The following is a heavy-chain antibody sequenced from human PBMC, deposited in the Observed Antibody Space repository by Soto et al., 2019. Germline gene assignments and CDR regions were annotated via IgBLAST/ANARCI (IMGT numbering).Heavy chain of an antibody. Sequence: FSSYAMSWVRQAPGKGLEWVSAISGSGGSTYYADSVKGRFTISRDNSKNTLYLQMNSLRAEDTAVYYCAKGGGFGGYWYFDLWGRGTLVTFSA. CDR3: AKGGGFGGYWYFDL. D-gene: IGHD3-10*01. J-gene: IGHJ2*01. V-gene: IGHV3-23*01. CDR1: FSSYA. CDR2: ISGSGGST.